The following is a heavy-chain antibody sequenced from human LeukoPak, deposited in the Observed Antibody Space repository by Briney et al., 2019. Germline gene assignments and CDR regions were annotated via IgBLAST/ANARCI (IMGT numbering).Heavy chain of an antibody. D-gene: IGHD3-10*01. V-gene: IGHV3-74*01. Sequence: QPGGSLRLSCAASGFTFSSYWMHWVRQAPGKGLVWVSRINSDGSSTSYADSVKGRFTISRDNAKNSLYLQMNSLRAEDTAVYYCARDVPYYGSGSYIYYYYMDVWGKGTTVTISS. CDR3: ARDVPYYGSGSYIYYYYMDV. CDR2: INSDGSST. J-gene: IGHJ6*03. CDR1: GFTFSSYW.